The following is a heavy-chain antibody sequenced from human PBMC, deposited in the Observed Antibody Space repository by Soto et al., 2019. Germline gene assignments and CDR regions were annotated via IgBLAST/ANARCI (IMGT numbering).Heavy chain of an antibody. V-gene: IGHV4-59*01. J-gene: IGHJ6*01. Sequence: SETLSLTCTVSGGSISSYYWSWIRQPPGKGLEWIGYIYYSGSTNYNPSLKSRVTISVDTSKNQFSLKLSSVTAADTAVYYCARDTRVPAAINYYYGMDVWGQGTTVTV. CDR1: GGSISSYY. D-gene: IGHD2-2*02. CDR2: IYYSGST. CDR3: ARDTRVPAAINYYYGMDV.